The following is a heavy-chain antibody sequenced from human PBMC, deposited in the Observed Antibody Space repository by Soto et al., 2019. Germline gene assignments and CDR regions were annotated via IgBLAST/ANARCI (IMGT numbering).Heavy chain of an antibody. Sequence: PGECLKISCRGSGYSFTDYWIGWVRQKPGEGLEWMGSILAGDSETRYSPGVQGQVAISADTSISTAYLHWSSLKASATAIYYCARRHYCRRDCPINPDYYYGTDVWGQGTTVTVSS. CDR1: GYSFTDYW. V-gene: IGHV5-51*01. J-gene: IGHJ6*02. CDR2: ILAGDSET. CDR3: ARRHYCRRDCPINPDYYYGTDV. D-gene: IGHD2-21*02.